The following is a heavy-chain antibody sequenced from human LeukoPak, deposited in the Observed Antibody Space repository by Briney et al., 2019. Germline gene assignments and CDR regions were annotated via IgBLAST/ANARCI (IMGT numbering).Heavy chain of an antibody. CDR1: EFTFSSYA. CDR2: ISSHGGSI. J-gene: IGHJ6*03. Sequence: GGSLRLSCAASEFTFSSYAMHWVRQAPGKGLEYVSTISSHGGSIFYANSVKGRFTISRDNSKNTLFLQMGSLSAEDMAVYYCASSSDYSYHYLEVWGKGTTVTVSS. V-gene: IGHV3-64*01. CDR3: ASSSDYSYHYLEV.